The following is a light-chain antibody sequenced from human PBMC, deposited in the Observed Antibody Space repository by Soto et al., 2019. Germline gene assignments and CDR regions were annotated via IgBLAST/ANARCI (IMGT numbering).Light chain of an antibody. V-gene: IGLV2-14*01. CDR3: TSFTTRATYV. CDR2: DVS. CDR1: SSDVGNYDY. J-gene: IGLJ1*01. Sequence: QSALTQPASVSGSPGQSITISCTGTSSDVGNYDYVSWYQQHPGKVPKLMIYDVSNRPSGVSNRFSGSKSGNTASLTISGLQADDDADYYCTSFTTRATYVFGTGTKVTVL.